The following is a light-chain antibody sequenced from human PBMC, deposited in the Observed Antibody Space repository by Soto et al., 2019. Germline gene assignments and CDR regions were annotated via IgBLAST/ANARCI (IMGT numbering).Light chain of an antibody. CDR2: EVS. J-gene: IGLJ1*01. CDR1: SSDIGAYNY. V-gene: IGLV2-14*01. CDR3: SSYTTSGTYV. Sequence: QSVLTQPASVSGSPGQSITISCTGTSSDIGAYNYVSWYQQHPGKAPKLMIYEVSNRPSGVSLRFSGSRSGNTASLTISGLQPEDEADYHCSSYTTSGTYVFGTVTKLTVL.